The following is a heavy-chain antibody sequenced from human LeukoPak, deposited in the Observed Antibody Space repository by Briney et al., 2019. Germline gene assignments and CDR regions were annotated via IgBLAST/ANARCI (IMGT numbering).Heavy chain of an antibody. J-gene: IGHJ4*02. CDR1: GGSISSSSYY. CDR2: IYYSGST. CDR3: ARHSGYDYRSPLHFDY. D-gene: IGHD5-12*01. V-gene: IGHV4-39*01. Sequence: SETLSLTCTVSGGSISSSSYYCGWIRQPPGNGLEWIGSIYYSGSTYYNPSLKSRVTISVDTSKNQFSLKLSSVTAADTAVYYCARHSGYDYRSPLHFDYWGQGTLVTVSS.